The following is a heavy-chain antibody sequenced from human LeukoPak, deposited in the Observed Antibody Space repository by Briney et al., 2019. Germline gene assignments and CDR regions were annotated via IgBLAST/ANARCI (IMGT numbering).Heavy chain of an antibody. Sequence: AGGSLRLSCAASAFTFSYYAMSWVRQSPGKGLEWVSGLSGSGGSTYYADSVKGRFTISRDNSKNTLYLQMSSLRAEDTAVYYCAKDSGYTYVHAFDIWGQGTMVTVSS. D-gene: IGHD5-18*01. CDR2: LSGSGGST. V-gene: IGHV3-23*01. CDR1: AFTFSYYA. CDR3: AKDSGYTYVHAFDI. J-gene: IGHJ3*02.